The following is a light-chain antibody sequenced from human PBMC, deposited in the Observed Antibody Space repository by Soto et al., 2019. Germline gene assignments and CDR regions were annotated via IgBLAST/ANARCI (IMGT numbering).Light chain of an antibody. Sequence: EIVLTQYPGTLSLSPGERATLSCGASQSISSSYLAWYQQKPGHAPRLLIYGISSRATGIPDSLSGSASGTDFTLTISRMTPDDSATYYCQQYNSWWTFGQGTKVDIK. CDR1: QSISSSY. J-gene: IGKJ1*01. CDR3: QQYNSWWT. CDR2: GIS. V-gene: IGKV3-20*01.